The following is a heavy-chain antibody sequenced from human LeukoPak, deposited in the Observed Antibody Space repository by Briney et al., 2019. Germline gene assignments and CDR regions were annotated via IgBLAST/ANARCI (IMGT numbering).Heavy chain of an antibody. CDR2: ISSSGSTI. CDR3: ARAAYYYDSSGYRP. V-gene: IGHV3-11*01. CDR1: GSTFSDYY. D-gene: IGHD3-22*01. Sequence: GGSLRLSCAASGSTFSDYYMSWIRQAPGKGLEWVSYISSSGSTIYYADSVKGRFTISRDNAKNSLYLQMNSLRAEDTAVYYCARAAYYYDSSGYRPWGQGTLVTVSS. J-gene: IGHJ5*02.